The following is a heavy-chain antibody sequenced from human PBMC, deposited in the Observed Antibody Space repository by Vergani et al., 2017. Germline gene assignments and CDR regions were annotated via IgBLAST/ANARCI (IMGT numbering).Heavy chain of an antibody. Sequence: QVQLQESGPGLVKPSQTLSLTCTVSGGSLSSGDYYWSWIRQPPGKGLEWIGYIYYTGSTSYNPSLKSRVTISVDTSTNQFSLRRSSVTAADTAVYYCARDGVLGGTDYWGQGTLVTVSS. CDR2: IYYTGST. CDR1: GGSLSSGDYY. V-gene: IGHV4-30-4*08. J-gene: IGHJ4*02. CDR3: ARDGVLGGTDY. D-gene: IGHD1-26*01.